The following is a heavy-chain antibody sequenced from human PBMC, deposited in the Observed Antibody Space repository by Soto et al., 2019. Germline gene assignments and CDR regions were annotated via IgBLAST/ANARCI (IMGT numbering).Heavy chain of an antibody. J-gene: IGHJ6*02. V-gene: IGHV3-23*01. CDR3: AKEGSSYYFYYGLDV. D-gene: IGHD6-6*01. CDR2: ISGSGGST. Sequence: GGSLGLSCTASGFTFSNYAMSWVRQAPGKGLEWVLGISGSGGSTYYADSVKGRFTISRDNSRTTLYLQMNSLRGEDTAAYYCAKEGSSYYFYYGLDVWGQGTTVTV. CDR1: GFTFSNYA.